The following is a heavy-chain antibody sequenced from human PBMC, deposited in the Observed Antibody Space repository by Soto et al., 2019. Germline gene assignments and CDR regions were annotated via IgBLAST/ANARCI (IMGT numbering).Heavy chain of an antibody. V-gene: IGHV3-21*01. Sequence: GGSLRLSCAASGFTFSSYSMNWVRQAPGKGLEWVSSISSSSSYIYYADSVKGRFTISRDNAKNSLYLQMNSLRAEDTAVYYCARVPYYYDSSGYRRGYYFDYWGQGTLVTVSS. J-gene: IGHJ4*02. CDR2: ISSSSSYI. CDR1: GFTFSSYS. D-gene: IGHD3-22*01. CDR3: ARVPYYYDSSGYRRGYYFDY.